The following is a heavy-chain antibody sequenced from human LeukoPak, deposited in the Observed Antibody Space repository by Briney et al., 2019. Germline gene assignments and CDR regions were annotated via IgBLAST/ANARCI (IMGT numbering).Heavy chain of an antibody. CDR2: IYTTGST. CDR3: ARDRTYGGNSGFDY. V-gene: IGHV4-4*07. J-gene: IGHJ4*02. CDR1: GGSISSYY. D-gene: IGHD4-23*01. Sequence: SETLSLTCTVSGGSISSYYWSWARQPAGRGLEWIGRIYTTGSTNYNPSLKSRVTMSVDTSKNQFSLNLTSVTAADTAVYYCARDRTYGGNSGFDYWGRGTLVTVSS.